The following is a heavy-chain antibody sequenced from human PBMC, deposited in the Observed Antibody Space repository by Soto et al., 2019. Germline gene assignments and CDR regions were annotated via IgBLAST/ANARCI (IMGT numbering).Heavy chain of an antibody. CDR1: GFTFSTFA. CDR2: ISDGGRFT. Sequence: GGSLRLSCVASGFTFSTFAMSWVRQVLGKGLEWVSGISDGGRFTYYADSVKGRFTISRDDSKNTVYLQMNGLRSDDTASYYCARDGLLFSGPYRPSRFDYWGLGTLVTVSS. V-gene: IGHV3-23*01. J-gene: IGHJ4*02. D-gene: IGHD3-16*02. CDR3: ARDGLLFSGPYRPSRFDY.